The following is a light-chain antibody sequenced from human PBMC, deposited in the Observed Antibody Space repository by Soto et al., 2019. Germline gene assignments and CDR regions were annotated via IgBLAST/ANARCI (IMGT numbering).Light chain of an antibody. J-gene: IGKJ2*01. CDR1: QSVNSNF. Sequence: EIVLTQSPGTLSLSPGERATLSCRASQSVNSNFLAWYQQKPGPAPRLLVYGSSTRAAGVPDRFSGSGSGTDFTLTISRLEPEDFAVYYCQQYGRSPLLYTFGQGTKLGVK. CDR3: QQYGRSPLLYT. V-gene: IGKV3-20*01. CDR2: GSS.